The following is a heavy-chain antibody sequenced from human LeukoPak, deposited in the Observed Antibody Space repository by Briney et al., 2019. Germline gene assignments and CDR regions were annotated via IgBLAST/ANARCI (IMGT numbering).Heavy chain of an antibody. V-gene: IGHV4-31*03. J-gene: IGHJ4*02. CDR1: GGSISSGGYY. CDR3: ARGYYGSGTAMGDY. D-gene: IGHD3-10*01. Sequence: SETLSLTCTVSGGSISSGGYYWSWIRQHPGEGLEWIGYIYYSGSTYYNPSLKSRVTISVDTSKNQFSLKLSSVTAADTAVYYCARGYYGSGTAMGDYWGQGTLVTVSS. CDR2: IYYSGST.